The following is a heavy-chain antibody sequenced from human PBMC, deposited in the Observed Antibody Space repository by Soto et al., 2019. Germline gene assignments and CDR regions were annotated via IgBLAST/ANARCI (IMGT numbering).Heavy chain of an antibody. D-gene: IGHD5-18*01. J-gene: IGHJ4*02. Sequence: SETLSITCAVSGGSISSGGYSWSLFRQPPGKGLEWIGYIYHSGSTYYNPSLKSRVTISVDTSKNQFSLKLSSVTAADTAVYYCARASNKRGYSYVPDYPSQGPLDIVSS. V-gene: IGHV4-30-2*01. CDR3: ARASNKRGYSYVPDY. CDR1: GGSISSGGYS. CDR2: IYHSGST.